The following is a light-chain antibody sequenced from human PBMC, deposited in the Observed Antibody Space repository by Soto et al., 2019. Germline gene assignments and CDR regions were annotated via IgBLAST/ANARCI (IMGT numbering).Light chain of an antibody. CDR1: QSISNN. V-gene: IGKV3D-15*01. J-gene: IGKJ1*01. CDR3: QQYSSSPRT. CDR2: GAS. Sequence: IVMTQSPATLSVSPGERATLSCRASQSISNNVAWYQQRPGQAPRLLLYGASSRATDIPARFRGSGSGRDFVLNISRLEPEDFGLYYCQQYSSSPRTVGQGTKVDSK.